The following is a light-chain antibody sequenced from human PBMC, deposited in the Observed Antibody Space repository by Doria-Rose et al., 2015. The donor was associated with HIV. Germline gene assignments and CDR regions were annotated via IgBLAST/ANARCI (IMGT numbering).Light chain of an antibody. CDR3: HQYGTSWT. J-gene: IGKJ1*01. Sequence: TQSPGTLSLSPGDRATLSCRASQRFSSTYLAWYQQKPGQAPSLLIYDGSTRATGIPDRFSASESGTDFTLTINRLEPEDFALYYCHQYGTSWTFGQGTKVEI. CDR2: DGS. V-gene: IGKV3-20*01. CDR1: QRFSSTY.